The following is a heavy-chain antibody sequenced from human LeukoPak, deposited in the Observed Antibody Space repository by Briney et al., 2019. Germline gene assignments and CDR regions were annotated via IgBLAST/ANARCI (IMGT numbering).Heavy chain of an antibody. D-gene: IGHD3-22*01. V-gene: IGHV3-21*01. CDR2: ISSSSSYI. CDR3: ARDQGVYYDSSGYADAFDL. J-gene: IGHJ3*01. Sequence: GGSLRQSFAASGFTFSSYSLNWVRQAPGKGLEWVSSISSSSSYIYYADSVKGRFTISRDNAKNSLYLQMNSLRAEDTAVYYCARDQGVYYDSSGYADAFDLWGQGTMVTVSS. CDR1: GFTFSSYS.